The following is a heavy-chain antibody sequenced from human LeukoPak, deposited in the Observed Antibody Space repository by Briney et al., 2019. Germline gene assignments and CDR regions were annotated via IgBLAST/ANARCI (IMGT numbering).Heavy chain of an antibody. Sequence: GGSLRLSFAASGFNFGTHWWSWFGQAPGKGLEWVANINQDGSEKYYVDSVKGRFTISRDNAKNLLYLQMSSLRDEDTAVYYCNTESHHWGQGTLVTVSS. J-gene: IGHJ5*02. D-gene: IGHD2-2*02. CDR2: INQDGSEK. CDR3: NTESHH. CDR1: GFNFGTHW. V-gene: IGHV3-7*01.